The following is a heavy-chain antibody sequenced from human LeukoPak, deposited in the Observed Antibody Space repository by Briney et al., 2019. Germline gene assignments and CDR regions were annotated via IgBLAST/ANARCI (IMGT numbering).Heavy chain of an antibody. CDR3: TKRLCSGGSCYFDY. Sequence: GGSLRLSCAASGFTFSGSAMHWVRQASGKGLEWVGRIRSKANSYATAYAASVKGRFTASRDDSKNTAYLQMNSLKTEDTAVYYCTKRLCSGGSCYFDYWGQGTLVAVSP. CDR2: IRSKANSYAT. V-gene: IGHV3-73*01. D-gene: IGHD2-15*01. CDR1: GFTFSGSA. J-gene: IGHJ4*02.